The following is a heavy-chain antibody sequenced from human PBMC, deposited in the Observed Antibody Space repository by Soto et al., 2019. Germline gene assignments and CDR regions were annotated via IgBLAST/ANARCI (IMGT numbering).Heavy chain of an antibody. D-gene: IGHD6-19*01. J-gene: IGHJ4*02. V-gene: IGHV4-34*01. CDR2: INHSGST. CDR3: ARVWAGSGWTTSFDY. Sequence: PSETLSLTCAVYGGSFSGYYWSWIRQPPGKGLEWIGEINHSGSTNYNPSLKSRVTISVDTSKNQFSLKLSSVTAADTAVYYCARVWAGSGWTTSFDYWGQGTLVTVSS. CDR1: GGSFSGYY.